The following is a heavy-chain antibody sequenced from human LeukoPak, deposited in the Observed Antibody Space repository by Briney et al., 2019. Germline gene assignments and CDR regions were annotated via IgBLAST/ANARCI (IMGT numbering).Heavy chain of an antibody. CDR1: GGSISSYY. J-gene: IGHJ2*01. CDR2: IYYSGST. CDR3: ARDQVGATSWYFDL. V-gene: IGHV4-59*12. D-gene: IGHD1-26*01. Sequence: SETLSLTCTVSGGSISSYYWSWIRQPPGKGLEWIGYIYYSGSTNYNPSLKSRVTISVDTSKNQFSLKLSSVTAADTAVYYCARDQVGATSWYFDLWGRGTLVTVSS.